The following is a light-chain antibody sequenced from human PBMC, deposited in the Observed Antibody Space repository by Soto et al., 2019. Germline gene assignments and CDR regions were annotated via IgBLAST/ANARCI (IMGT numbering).Light chain of an antibody. Sequence: IVLTQSPGTLSLSPGERATFSCRASQSVRDTYLAWYQQRPGQAPRLLIYDVSSRATGIPDRFSGSGSGTDFTLTISRLEPEDFAVYYCQQYGSSPQTFGQGTRLEIK. J-gene: IGKJ5*01. CDR1: QSVRDTY. CDR3: QQYGSSPQT. V-gene: IGKV3-20*01. CDR2: DVS.